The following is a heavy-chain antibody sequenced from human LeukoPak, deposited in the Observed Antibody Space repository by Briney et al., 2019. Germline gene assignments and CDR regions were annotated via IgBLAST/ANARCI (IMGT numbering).Heavy chain of an antibody. CDR3: ARDRYGDYSGWFDP. D-gene: IGHD4-17*01. Sequence: PSETLSLTCTVSGGSIRSYYWSWIRQPAGKGLEWIGSFHHSGRTYYNPSLTSQFTISVDTSKHQFSLKLHSVTAADTAVYYCARDRYGDYSGWFDPWGQGTLVTVSS. J-gene: IGHJ5*02. CDR2: FHHSGRT. V-gene: IGHV4-4*07. CDR1: GGSIRSYY.